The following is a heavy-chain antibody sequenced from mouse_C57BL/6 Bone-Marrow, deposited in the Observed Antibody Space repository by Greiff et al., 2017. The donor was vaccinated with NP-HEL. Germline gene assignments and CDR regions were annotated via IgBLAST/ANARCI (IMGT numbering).Heavy chain of an antibody. CDR2: ISSGSSTI. Sequence: EVHLVESGGGLVKPGGSLKLSCAASGFTFSDYGMHWVRQAPEKGLEWVAYISSGSSTIYYADTVKGRFTISRDNAKNTLFLQMTSLRSEDTAMYYCARIRYGSRGDFDVWGTGTTVTVSS. D-gene: IGHD1-1*01. V-gene: IGHV5-17*01. J-gene: IGHJ1*03. CDR3: ARIRYGSRGDFDV. CDR1: GFTFSDYG.